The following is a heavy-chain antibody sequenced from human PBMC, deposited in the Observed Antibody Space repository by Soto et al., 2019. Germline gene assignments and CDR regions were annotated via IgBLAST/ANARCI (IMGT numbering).Heavy chain of an antibody. Sequence: PGGSLRLSCAASGFTVSSNYMSWVRQAPGKGLEWVSVIYSGGSTYYADSVKGRFTISRDNSKNTLYLQMNSLRAEDTAVYYCARDHFPPYYYGMDVWGQGTTVTVSS. CDR2: IYSGGST. D-gene: IGHD3-3*02. V-gene: IGHV3-53*01. J-gene: IGHJ6*02. CDR1: GFTVSSNY. CDR3: ARDHFPPYYYGMDV.